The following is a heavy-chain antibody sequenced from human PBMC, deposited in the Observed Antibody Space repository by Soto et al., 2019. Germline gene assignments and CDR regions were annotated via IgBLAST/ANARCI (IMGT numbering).Heavy chain of an antibody. D-gene: IGHD3-3*01. V-gene: IGHV3-66*01. CDR3: ARDTLGGAYDFLH. Sequence: PGGSLRLSCAASGFTVSNLYMTWVRQAPGKGLQWVAVISSGGSTYHADSVKGRFTISRDNSKNTLYLEMNSLRAEDTAVYYCARDTLGGAYDFLHGGQGTLVTVSS. CDR2: ISSGGST. J-gene: IGHJ4*02. CDR1: GFTVSNLY.